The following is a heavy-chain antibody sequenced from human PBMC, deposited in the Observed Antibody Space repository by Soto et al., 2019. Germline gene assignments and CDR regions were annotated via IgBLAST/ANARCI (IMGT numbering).Heavy chain of an antibody. D-gene: IGHD6-13*01. V-gene: IGHV1-18*01. CDR2: ISAYNGNT. Sequence: ASVKVSCKASGRTFSSYAISWARQAPGQGHEWMGWISAYNGNTGYAQKLQGRVTMTTYTSTRTAYMELRSLRSDDTAVHSCARGDSGSRYDVDRTFDYWGQGTMVTVSS. CDR3: ARGDSGSRYDVDRTFDY. CDR1: GRTFSSYA. J-gene: IGHJ4*02.